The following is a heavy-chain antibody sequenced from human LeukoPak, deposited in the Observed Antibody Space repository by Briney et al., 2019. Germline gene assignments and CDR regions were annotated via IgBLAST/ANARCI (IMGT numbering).Heavy chain of an antibody. D-gene: IGHD3-22*01. Sequence: PGGSPRLSCAASGFTVSSNYMSWVRQAPGKGLEWVSVIYSGGSTYYADSVKGRFTISRDNSKNTLYLQMNSLRAEDTAVYYCAARITMIVVNDYWGQGTLVTVSS. J-gene: IGHJ4*02. CDR2: IYSGGST. CDR1: GFTVSSNY. V-gene: IGHV3-53*01. CDR3: AARITMIVVNDY.